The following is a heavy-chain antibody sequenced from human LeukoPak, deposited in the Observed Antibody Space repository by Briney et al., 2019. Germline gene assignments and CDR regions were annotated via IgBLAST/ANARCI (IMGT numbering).Heavy chain of an antibody. CDR1: GYTFTGYY. V-gene: IGHV1-2*02. Sequence: GASVKVSCKASGYTFTGYYMHWVRQAPGQGLEWMGWINPNSGGTNYAQKFQGRVTMTRDTSISTAYMELSRLRSDDTAVYYRASGITMVRGVLYYYYYGMDVWGQGTTVTVSS. CDR2: INPNSGGT. D-gene: IGHD3-10*01. J-gene: IGHJ6*02. CDR3: ASGITMVRGVLYYYYYGMDV.